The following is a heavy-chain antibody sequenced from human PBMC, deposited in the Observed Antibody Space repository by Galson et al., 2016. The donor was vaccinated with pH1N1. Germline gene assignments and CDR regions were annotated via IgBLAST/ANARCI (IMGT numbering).Heavy chain of an antibody. CDR1: GFSLSTSGMC. Sequence: PALVKPPQTLTLTCTFSGFSLSTSGMCVSWIRQPPGKALEWLALIDWDDDKYYSTSLKTRLTISKDTSKNQVVLTMTNMDPVDTATYYCARIQYGDYVGDFDDWGQGTPVTFAS. D-gene: IGHD4-17*01. V-gene: IGHV2-70*01. CDR3: ARIQYGDYVGDFDD. CDR2: IDWDDDK. J-gene: IGHJ4*02.